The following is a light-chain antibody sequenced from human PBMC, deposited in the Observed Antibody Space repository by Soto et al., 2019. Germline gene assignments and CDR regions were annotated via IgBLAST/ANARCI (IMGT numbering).Light chain of an antibody. V-gene: IGKV1-5*03. CDR3: QQYNSHSFYT. Sequence: DIQMTQSPSTLSASVGDRVTVTCRASQEIGSFLAWYQQKPGKAPKLLIYLASRLESGVPSRFSGSGSGTEVTLTISGLQPDEVAAYFCQQYNSHSFYTFGQGTKLEIK. CDR2: LAS. J-gene: IGKJ2*01. CDR1: QEIGSF.